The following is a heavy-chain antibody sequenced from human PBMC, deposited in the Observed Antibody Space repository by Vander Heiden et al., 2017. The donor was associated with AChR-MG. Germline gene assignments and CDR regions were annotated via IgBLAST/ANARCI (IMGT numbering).Heavy chain of an antibody. J-gene: IGHJ6*02. CDR2: ISGSGAST. V-gene: IGHV3-23*01. CDR3: AKDRPENGMDV. CDR1: GFPFSRNA. Sequence: EVQLLESGGGLVQPGGSLRLSCAASGFPFSRNAMSWVRQAPGKGLEWVSAISGSGASTYYADSVKGRFTISRDNSKNTLYLQMTSLRAEDTAVYYCAKDRPENGMDVWGQGTTVTVSS.